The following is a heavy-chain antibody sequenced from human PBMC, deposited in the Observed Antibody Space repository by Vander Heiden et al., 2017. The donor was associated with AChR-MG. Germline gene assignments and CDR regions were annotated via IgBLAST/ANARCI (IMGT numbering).Heavy chain of an antibody. V-gene: IGHV3-9*01. D-gene: IGHD4-17*01. CDR3: AKGSRSDYFDY. CDR2: ISWNSGSI. J-gene: IGHJ4*02. CDR1: GFTFDDYA. Sequence: EVQLVESGGGLVQPGRSLRLSCAASGFTFDDYAMHWVRQAPGKGLEWVSGISWNSGSIGYADSVKGRFTISRDNAKNSLYLQMNSLRAEDTALYYCAKGSRSDYFDYWGQGTLVTVSS.